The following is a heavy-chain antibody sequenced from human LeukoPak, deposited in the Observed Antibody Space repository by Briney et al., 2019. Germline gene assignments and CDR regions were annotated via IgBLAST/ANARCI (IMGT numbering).Heavy chain of an antibody. CDR3: ARPSHPKTNGWYYFFGMDV. Sequence: PGGSLRLSCTASGFTFSSYTMSWVRQAPGEGLEWLSAINGRGITYYAGSVKGRFTISRDNSENTLYLQMNSLRVEDTAVYYCARPSHPKTNGWYYFFGMDVWGQGTTVTVSS. D-gene: IGHD6-19*01. CDR2: INGRGIT. CDR1: GFTFSSYT. J-gene: IGHJ6*02. V-gene: IGHV3-23*01.